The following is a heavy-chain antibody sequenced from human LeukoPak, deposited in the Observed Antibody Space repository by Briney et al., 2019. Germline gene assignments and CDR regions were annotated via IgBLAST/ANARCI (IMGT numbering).Heavy chain of an antibody. CDR3: ARDYGSGDGTDAFDI. CDR1: GGSISSGVYY. Sequence: PSETLSLTCTVSGGSISSGVYYWSWLREHPGTGLEWIGYIYYSGSTYYNPSLKSRVTISVDTSKNQFSLRLSSVTAADTAVYYCARDYGSGDGTDAFDIWGQGTMGTVSP. J-gene: IGHJ3*02. D-gene: IGHD3-10*01. CDR2: IYYSGST. V-gene: IGHV4-31*03.